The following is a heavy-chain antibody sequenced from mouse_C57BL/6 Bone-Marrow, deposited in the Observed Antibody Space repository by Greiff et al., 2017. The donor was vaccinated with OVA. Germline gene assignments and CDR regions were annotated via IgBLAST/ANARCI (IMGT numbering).Heavy chain of an antibody. V-gene: IGHV2-6-1*01. D-gene: IGHD1-1*01. J-gene: IGHJ4*01. Sequence: VKLVESGPGLVAPSQSLSITCTVSGFSLTSYGVHWVRQPPGKGLEWLVVIWSDGSTTYNSALKSRLSISKDNSKSQVFLKMNSLQTDDTAMYYCARHPGSSVYAMDYWGQGTSVTVSS. CDR3: ARHPGSSVYAMDY. CDR1: GFSLTSYG. CDR2: IWSDGST.